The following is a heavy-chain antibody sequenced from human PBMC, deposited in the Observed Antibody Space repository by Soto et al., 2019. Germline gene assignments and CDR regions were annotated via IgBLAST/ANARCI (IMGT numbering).Heavy chain of an antibody. D-gene: IGHD4-17*01. CDR1: GGSVMGGDYY. Sequence: LSLTCTVSGGSVMGGDYYWSWIRQPPVKGLEWIGHIYYTGTTYYSPSLKSRVTISLDTSKNQISLKLSSVTAADTAVYYCARDLKMVTTSYYHYFLEVWGQGATVTVSS. V-gene: IGHV4-30-4*01. CDR3: ARDLKMVTTSYYHYFLEV. CDR2: IYYTGTT. J-gene: IGHJ6*02.